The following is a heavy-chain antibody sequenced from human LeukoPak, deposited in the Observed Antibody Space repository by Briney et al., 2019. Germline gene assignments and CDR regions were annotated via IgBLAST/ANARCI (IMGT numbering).Heavy chain of an antibody. V-gene: IGHV3-23*01. CDR1: GFTFSSYA. Sequence: GGSLRLSCAASGFTFSSYAMSWVRQAPGKGLEWVSVISGSGGSTNYADSVKGRFTISRDNSKNTLYLQMNSLRAEDTAVYYCGIYSSSWHDYWGQGTLVTVSS. D-gene: IGHD6-13*01. CDR2: ISGSGGST. CDR3: GIYSSSWHDY. J-gene: IGHJ4*02.